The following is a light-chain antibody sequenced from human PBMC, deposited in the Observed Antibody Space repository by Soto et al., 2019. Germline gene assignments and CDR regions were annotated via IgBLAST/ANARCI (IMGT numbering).Light chain of an antibody. CDR1: SSDVGGYNY. CDR2: EVN. CDR3: CSYTSSSTYV. V-gene: IGLV2-14*01. Sequence: ALTQPASVSGSPGQSITISCTGTSSDVGGYNYVSWYQQYPGKAPKIMIYEVNNRPSGVSNRFSGSKSDNTASLTISGLQAEDEADYYCCSYTSSSTYVFGTGTKLTVL. J-gene: IGLJ1*01.